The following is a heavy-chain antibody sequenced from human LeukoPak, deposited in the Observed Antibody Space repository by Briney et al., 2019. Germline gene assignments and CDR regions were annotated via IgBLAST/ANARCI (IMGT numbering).Heavy chain of an antibody. CDR3: ARVWGVLDTAMGQTGEFDY. CDR2: IYYSGST. CDR1: GGSISSYY. Sequence: PSETLSLTCTVSGGSISSYYWSWIRQPPGKGLEWIGYIYYSGSTNYNPSLKSRVTISVDTSKNQFSLKLSSVTAAGTAVYYCARVWGVLDTAMGQTGEFDYWGQGTLVTVSS. V-gene: IGHV4-59*01. D-gene: IGHD5-18*01. J-gene: IGHJ4*02.